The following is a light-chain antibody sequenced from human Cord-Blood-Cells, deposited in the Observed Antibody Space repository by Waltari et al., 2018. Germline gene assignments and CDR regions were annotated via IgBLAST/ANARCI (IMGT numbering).Light chain of an antibody. CDR2: AAS. Sequence: DIQMTQSPSSLSASVGDRVTITCRASQSISSYLNWYQQKPGKAPKLLIYAASSLQSGVPSRFSGSGAGTAFTLTISSLQPEDFAAYYCQQSYSTPWTCGQGTKVEI. J-gene: IGKJ1*01. CDR3: QQSYSTPWT. CDR1: QSISSY. V-gene: IGKV1-39*01.